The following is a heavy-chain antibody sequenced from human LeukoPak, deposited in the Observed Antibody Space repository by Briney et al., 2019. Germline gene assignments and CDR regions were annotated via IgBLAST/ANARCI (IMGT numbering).Heavy chain of an antibody. CDR2: IIPILGIA. D-gene: IGHD6-13*01. Sequence: GASVKVSCKASGGTFSSYALSWVRQAPGQGLEWMGRIIPILGIANYEQKFQDRVTITADTSTSTAYMELSSLRSEDTAVYYCAREWFSSSSPQLDYWGQGTLVTVSS. CDR3: AREWFSSSSPQLDY. V-gene: IGHV1-69*04. CDR1: GGTFSSYA. J-gene: IGHJ4*02.